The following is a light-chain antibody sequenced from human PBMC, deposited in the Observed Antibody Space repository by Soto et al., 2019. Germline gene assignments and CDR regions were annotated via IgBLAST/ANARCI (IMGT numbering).Light chain of an antibody. J-gene: IGKJ1*01. CDR2: GAS. CDR3: QQYNNCPPWT. Sequence: EIVLTQSPATLSLSPGERATLSCRARQSGSSNVALCQQKPGQAPRLLIYGASTRASGIPARFSGSGSGTEFTLTITSLHSADFAVYYCQQYNNCPPWTFGQGTKVDIK. V-gene: IGKV3-15*01. CDR1: QSGSSN.